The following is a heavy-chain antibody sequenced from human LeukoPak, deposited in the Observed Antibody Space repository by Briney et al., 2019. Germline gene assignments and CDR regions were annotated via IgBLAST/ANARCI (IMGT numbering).Heavy chain of an antibody. CDR2: ISSSSSTI. D-gene: IGHD3-9*01. J-gene: IGHJ4*02. Sequence: GGSLRLSCAASGFTFSSYSMNWVRQAPGKGLEWVSYISSSSSTIYYADSVKGRFTISRGNAKNSLYLQMNSLRAEDTAVYYCARDPNYDILTGYHKWGQGTLVTVSS. CDR3: ARDPNYDILTGYHK. CDR1: GFTFSSYS. V-gene: IGHV3-48*04.